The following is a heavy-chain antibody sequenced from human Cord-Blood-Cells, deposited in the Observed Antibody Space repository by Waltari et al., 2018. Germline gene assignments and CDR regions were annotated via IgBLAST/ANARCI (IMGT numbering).Heavy chain of an antibody. CDR1: GGSISSYY. J-gene: IGHJ5*02. Sequence: QVQLQESGPGLVKPSETLSLTCTVSGGSISSYYWSWIRQPAGKGLDWIGRIYTSGSTNYTPPLKIRVTMSVDASKNQFSLKRSSVTAADTAVYYCARDSDSSSWYWFDPWGQGTLVTVSS. D-gene: IGHD6-13*01. V-gene: IGHV4-4*07. CDR2: IYTSGST. CDR3: ARDSDSSSWYWFDP.